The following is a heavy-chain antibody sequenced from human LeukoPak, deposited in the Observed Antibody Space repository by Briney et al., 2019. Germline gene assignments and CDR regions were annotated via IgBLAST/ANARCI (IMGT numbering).Heavy chain of an antibody. V-gene: IGHV1-2*02. CDR1: GYTFTGYY. Sequence: GAAVKVSCKTSGYTFTGYYMHWVRQAPGQGLEWMGWINPNSGGTNYAQRFQGRVTMTRDTSMSTAYMELSRLRSDDSAVYYCARYFYDSSSSSGDAFDIWGQGTMVTVSS. CDR2: INPNSGGT. D-gene: IGHD3-22*01. CDR3: ARYFYDSSSSSGDAFDI. J-gene: IGHJ3*02.